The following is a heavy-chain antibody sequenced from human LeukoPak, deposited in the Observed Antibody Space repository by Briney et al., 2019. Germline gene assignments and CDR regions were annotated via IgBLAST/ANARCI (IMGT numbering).Heavy chain of an antibody. CDR1: GFTFSDHD. J-gene: IGHJ4*02. CDR2: IIADGSST. V-gene: IGHV3-48*03. CDR3: ARERANCSGDCYDC. D-gene: IGHD2-8*02. Sequence: PGGSLRLSCAASGFTFSDHDMNWVRQAPGKGLEWVSYIIADGSSTYYADSVKGRFTISRDNAKSSLYLQMNSLRAEDTALYYCARERANCSGDCYDCWGQGTLVTVSS.